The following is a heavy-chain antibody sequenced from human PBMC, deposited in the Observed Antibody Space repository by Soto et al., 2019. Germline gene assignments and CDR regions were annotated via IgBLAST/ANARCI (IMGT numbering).Heavy chain of an antibody. Sequence: PSETLSLTCTVSGGSRNSHDYYWGWIRQPPGKGLEWIGYIHNSGSTYYNPSLKSRLTISSDMSKNQFSLRLSSVTAADTAVYYCASSNSSSWYGVEYYYGMDVWGQGTTVTVSS. V-gene: IGHV4-30-4*01. J-gene: IGHJ6*02. CDR2: IHNSGST. D-gene: IGHD6-13*01. CDR3: ASSNSSSWYGVEYYYGMDV. CDR1: GGSRNSHDYY.